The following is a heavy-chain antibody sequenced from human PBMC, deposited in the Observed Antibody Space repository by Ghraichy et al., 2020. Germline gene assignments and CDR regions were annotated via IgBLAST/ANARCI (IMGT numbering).Heavy chain of an antibody. CDR2: IYYSGST. Sequence: SETLSLTCTVSGGSISSYYWSWIRQPPGKGLEWIGYIYYSGSTNYNPSLKSRVTISVDTSKNQFSLKLSSVTAADTAVYYCARTIVGALIFDYWGQGTLVTVSS. J-gene: IGHJ4*02. D-gene: IGHD1-26*01. V-gene: IGHV4-59*08. CDR1: GGSISSYY. CDR3: ARTIVGALIFDY.